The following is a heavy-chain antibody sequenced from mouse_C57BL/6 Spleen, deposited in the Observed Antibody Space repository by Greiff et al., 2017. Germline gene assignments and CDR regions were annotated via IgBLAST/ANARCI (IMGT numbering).Heavy chain of an antibody. CDR1: GFNIKDYY. J-gene: IGHJ2*01. CDR2: IDPEDGDT. CDR3: TRGTVRPFDY. V-gene: IGHV14-1*01. Sequence: VQLQQPGAELVRPGASVKLSCTASGFNIKDYYMHWVKQRPEQGLEWIGRIDPEDGDTEYAPKFQGKATMTADTSSNTAYLQLSSLTSEDTAVYYCTRGTVRPFDYWGQGTTLTVSS. D-gene: IGHD2-14*01.